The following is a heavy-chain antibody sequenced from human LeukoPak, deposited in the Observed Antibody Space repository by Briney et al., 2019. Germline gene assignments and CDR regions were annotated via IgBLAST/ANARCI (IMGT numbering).Heavy chain of an antibody. V-gene: IGHV3-33*01. CDR3: TRYNNDHFDY. D-gene: IGHD1-14*01. Sequence: PGRSLRLSCAGSGFTFGGYGMHWFRQTPGKGLEWVAVIAYDGSRAFYADSVKGRFTISRDNSKNTMSVQMDDLRAEDTAVYYGTRYNNDHFDYWGQGTLVTVSS. J-gene: IGHJ4*02. CDR2: IAYDGSRA. CDR1: GFTFGGYG.